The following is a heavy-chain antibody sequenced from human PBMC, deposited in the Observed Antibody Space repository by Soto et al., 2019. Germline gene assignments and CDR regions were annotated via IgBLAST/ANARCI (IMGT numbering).Heavy chain of an antibody. Sequence: QVQFQQWGAGLFKPSETLSLTCAASGGSLSDYYWLWIRQSPGKGLEWIGDIHHRGSTNYNPSLKSRVTISLDTSTYHFSLRLTSVTAADTAVYFCASGEAYNTYPSRWSQGSLVTVSS. CDR2: IHHRGST. J-gene: IGHJ4*02. D-gene: IGHD1-1*01. V-gene: IGHV4-34*01. CDR3: ASGEAYNTYPSR. CDR1: GGSLSDYY.